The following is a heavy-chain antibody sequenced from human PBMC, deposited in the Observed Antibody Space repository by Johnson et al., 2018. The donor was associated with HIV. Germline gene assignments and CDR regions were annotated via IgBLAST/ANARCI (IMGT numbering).Heavy chain of an antibody. Sequence: VQLVESGGGLVQPGRSLRLSCAASGFTFDDYAMHWVRQAPGKGLEWVSGISWSSGSIGSADSVKGRFTISRDNSKNTLYLQMNSLRAGDTAVYYCARGFVTIFGVDGFDIWGQGTMVTVSS. CDR3: ARGFVTIFGVDGFDI. CDR2: ISWSSGSI. D-gene: IGHD3-3*01. CDR1: GFTFDDYA. V-gene: IGHV3-9*01. J-gene: IGHJ3*02.